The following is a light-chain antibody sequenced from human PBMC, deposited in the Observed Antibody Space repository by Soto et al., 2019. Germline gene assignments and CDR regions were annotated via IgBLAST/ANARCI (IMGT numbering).Light chain of an antibody. Sequence: EIVLTQSPGTLSLSPGERATLSCRASQSVSNNYLAWYQQKPGQAPRLLIYGAYNRATGIQDRFSGSGSGTDFTLTIRRLEPEDFAVYYCKQYGSSPVAFGQGTKVDIK. CDR3: KQYGSSPVA. J-gene: IGKJ1*01. CDR1: QSVSNNY. V-gene: IGKV3-20*01. CDR2: GAY.